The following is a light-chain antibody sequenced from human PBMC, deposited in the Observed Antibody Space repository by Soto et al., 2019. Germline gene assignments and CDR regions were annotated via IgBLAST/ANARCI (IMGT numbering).Light chain of an antibody. CDR1: SSDVGGYNC. CDR3: SSYTSSSTGV. J-gene: IGLJ3*02. Sequence: QSALTQPASVSGSPGQSIIISCTGTSSDVGGYNCVSWYQQHPGKAPKLMIYEVSNRPSGVSDRFSGSKSGNTASLTISGLQAEDEADYYCSSYTSSSTGVFGGGTKLTVL. V-gene: IGLV2-14*01. CDR2: EVS.